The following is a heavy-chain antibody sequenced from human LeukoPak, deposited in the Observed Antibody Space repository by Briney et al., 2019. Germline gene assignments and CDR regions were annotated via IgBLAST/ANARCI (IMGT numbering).Heavy chain of an antibody. Sequence: PSETLSLTCAVYGGSFSGYYWSWIRQPPGKGLEWMGEINHSGSTNYNPSLKSRVTISVDTSKNQFSLKLSSVTAADTAVYYCARTGGYIYGPNTNNWFDPWGQGTLVTVSS. V-gene: IGHV4-34*01. CDR1: GGSFSGYY. J-gene: IGHJ5*02. CDR2: INHSGST. D-gene: IGHD5-18*01. CDR3: ARTGGYIYGPNTNNWFDP.